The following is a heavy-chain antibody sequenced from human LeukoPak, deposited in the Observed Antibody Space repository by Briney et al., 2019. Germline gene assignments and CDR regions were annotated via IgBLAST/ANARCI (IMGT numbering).Heavy chain of an antibody. J-gene: IGHJ4*02. D-gene: IGHD2-15*01. Sequence: GGSLRLSCAASGFTFSSYWMSWVRQAPGKGLEWVANIKPDGSETYYVDSVKGRFTIARDSAKNSLYLQMNSLRAEDTAEYYCARARYCSGGSCYSDYWGQGALVTVSS. CDR3: ARARYCSGGSCYSDY. V-gene: IGHV3-7*01. CDR1: GFTFSSYW. CDR2: IKPDGSET.